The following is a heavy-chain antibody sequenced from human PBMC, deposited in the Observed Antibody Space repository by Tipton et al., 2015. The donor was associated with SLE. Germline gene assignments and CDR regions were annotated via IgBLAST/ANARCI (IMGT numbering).Heavy chain of an antibody. D-gene: IGHD3-22*01. CDR1: GYSISSGYY. J-gene: IGHJ2*01. CDR2: IYHSGST. CDR3: ASAVVVNNDWYFDL. V-gene: IGHV4-38-2*01. Sequence: TLSLTCAVSGYSISSGYYWGWIRQPPEKGLEWIGSIYHSGSTYYNPSLKSRVTISVDTSKNQLSLKLSSVTAADTAVYYCASAVVVNNDWYFDLWGRGTLVTVSS.